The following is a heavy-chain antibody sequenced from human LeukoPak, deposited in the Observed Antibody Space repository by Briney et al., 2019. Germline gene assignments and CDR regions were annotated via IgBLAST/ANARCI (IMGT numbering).Heavy chain of an antibody. CDR1: GGSFSGYY. CDR3: ARGRGYSYGYRWFDP. D-gene: IGHD5-18*01. J-gene: IGHJ5*02. CDR2: INHSGST. V-gene: IGHV4-34*01. Sequence: ETLSPTCAVYGGSFSGYYWSWIRQPPGKGLEWIGEINHSGSTNYNPSLKSRVTISVDTSKNQFSLKLSSVTAADTAVYYCARGRGYSYGYRWFDPWGQGTLVTVSS.